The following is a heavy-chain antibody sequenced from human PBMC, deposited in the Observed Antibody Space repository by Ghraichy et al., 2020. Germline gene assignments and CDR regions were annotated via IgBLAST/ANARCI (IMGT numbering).Heavy chain of an antibody. D-gene: IGHD2-8*02. Sequence: SETLSLTCTVSGGSISSSSYYWGWIRQPPGKGLEWIGTIYYSGSTYYNPSLKSRITISVDTSKNQFSLKLNSVTAADTAVYYCARHPSGYLDYWGQGTLVTVSS. CDR3: ARHPSGYLDY. V-gene: IGHV4-39*01. J-gene: IGHJ4*02. CDR2: IYYSGST. CDR1: GGSISSSSYY.